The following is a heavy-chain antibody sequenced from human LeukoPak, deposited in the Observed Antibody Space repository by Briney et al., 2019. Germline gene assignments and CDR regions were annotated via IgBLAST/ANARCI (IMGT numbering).Heavy chain of an antibody. CDR1: GGSISSCY. Sequence: PSETLSLTCSVSGGSISSCYWSRIRQPPGKGLEWIGYIYYSGSTNYNASLESRVTISVDTSKYQFSLKLRSVTAADTAVYYCARLGLTGFDPWGQGTLVTVSS. CDR3: ARLGLTGFDP. CDR2: IYYSGST. J-gene: IGHJ5*02. D-gene: IGHD3-16*01. V-gene: IGHV4-59*01.